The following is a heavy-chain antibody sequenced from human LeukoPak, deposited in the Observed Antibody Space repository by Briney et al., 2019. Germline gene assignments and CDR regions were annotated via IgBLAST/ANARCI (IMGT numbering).Heavy chain of an antibody. J-gene: IGHJ5*02. Sequence: SETLSLTCTVSGGSISSGGYLWSWLRQNPGKGLECIGYIYHGGNTYYNPSLKSRVTISVDTSKNQCSLKLSSVTAADTAVYYCARVRYYGSGEEIDPWGQGTLVTVSS. CDR3: ARVRYYGSGEEIDP. CDR1: GGSISSGGYL. D-gene: IGHD3-10*01. V-gene: IGHV4-31*03. CDR2: IYHGGNT.